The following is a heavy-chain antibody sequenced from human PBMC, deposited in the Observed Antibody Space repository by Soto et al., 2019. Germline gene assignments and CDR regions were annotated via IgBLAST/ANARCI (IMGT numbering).Heavy chain of an antibody. CDR1: GGSFSSFY. CDR3: ATYDGGGKFDF. J-gene: IGHJ4*02. D-gene: IGHD3-22*01. V-gene: IGHV4-59*01. Sequence: SETLSLTCTFSGGSFSSFYWSWIRQPPGKGLEWIGYVYYSGTTNYNPSLKGRVSISVDTSKNQFSLKLTSVTAADTAVYYCATYDGGGKFDFWGQGTLVTVSS. CDR2: VYYSGTT.